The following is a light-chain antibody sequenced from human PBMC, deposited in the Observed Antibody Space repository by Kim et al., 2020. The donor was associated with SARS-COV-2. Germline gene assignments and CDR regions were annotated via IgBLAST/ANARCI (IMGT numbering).Light chain of an antibody. J-gene: IGKJ4*01. V-gene: IGKV1-8*01. CDR2: AAS. CDR1: QDISSF. Sequence: ASTGDRVTITCRASQDISSFLAWYQQKPGKAPNLLIYAASTLQSGVPSSFSGSGSGTDFTLTISCLQSEDFATYYCQQYYNYPLTFGEGTKVDIK. CDR3: QQYYNYPLT.